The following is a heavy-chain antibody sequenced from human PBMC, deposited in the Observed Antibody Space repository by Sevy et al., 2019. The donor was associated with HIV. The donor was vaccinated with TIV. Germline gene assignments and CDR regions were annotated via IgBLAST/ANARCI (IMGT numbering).Heavy chain of an antibody. CDR3: ARGENNDEFFQY. V-gene: IGHV3-30*04. CDR2: TSYDGSHK. D-gene: IGHD1-26*01. Sequence: GGSLRLSCAASGFIFSNFAMHWVRQAPVKGLEWVAVTSYDGSHKYYADSVKGRFTVSRDNSRNILSLEMNSLRRDDTAVYYCARGENNDEFFQYWGQGTLVTVSS. J-gene: IGHJ1*01. CDR1: GFIFSNFA.